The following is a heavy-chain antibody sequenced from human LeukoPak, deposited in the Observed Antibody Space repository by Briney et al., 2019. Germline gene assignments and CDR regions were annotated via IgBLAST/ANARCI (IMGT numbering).Heavy chain of an antibody. Sequence: PGGSLRLSCAASGFSFSRYWMTWVRQAPGKGLEWVANVKDDGSQKYYVDSVKGRFTILKDNAKNSVYLQMNSLRGEDTAVYFCTRDASRGFGQWGQGTLSPSPQ. J-gene: IGHJ4*02. V-gene: IGHV3-7*03. CDR2: VKDDGSQK. CDR1: GFSFSRYW. CDR3: TRDASRGFGQ.